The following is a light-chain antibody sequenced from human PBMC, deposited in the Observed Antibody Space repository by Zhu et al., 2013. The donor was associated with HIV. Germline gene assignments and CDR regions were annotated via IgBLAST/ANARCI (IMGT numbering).Light chain of an antibody. CDR3: AAWDGSLNGYA. CDR2: EVS. CDR1: SSDVGGYNY. V-gene: IGLV2-14*01. Sequence: QSALTQPASVSGSPGQSITISCTGTSSDVGGYNYVSWYQQHPGKAPKLMIYEVSNRPSGVSNRFSGSKSGNTASLTISGLQSEDEADYYCAAWDGSLNGYAFGTGTRVTVL. J-gene: IGLJ1*01.